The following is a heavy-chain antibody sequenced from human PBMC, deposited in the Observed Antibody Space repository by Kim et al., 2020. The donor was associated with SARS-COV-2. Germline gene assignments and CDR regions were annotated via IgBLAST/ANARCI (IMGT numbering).Heavy chain of an antibody. CDR2: ISKDAATT. V-gene: IGHV3-23*01. Sequence: GGPLRLSCAASEFTFTSYAMNWVRQTPGKGLEWVSFISKDAATTYFADSVKGRFSISRDNSKKILYLQMAGLRVEETAVYYCVRETSRTFYLWGRGALVT. CDR1: EFTFTSYA. CDR3: VRETSRTFYL. J-gene: IGHJ5*02.